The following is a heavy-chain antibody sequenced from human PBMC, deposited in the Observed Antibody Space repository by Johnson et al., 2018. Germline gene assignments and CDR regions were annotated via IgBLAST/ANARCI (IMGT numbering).Heavy chain of an antibody. V-gene: IGHV3-7*01. CDR2: IWQDGRDL. D-gene: IGHD6-6*01. J-gene: IGHJ6*02. CDR1: GFTFSSHW. CDR3: VRVSSGGMDV. Sequence: VQLQESGGGLVQPGGSLRLSCVGSGFTFSSHWMRWVRQAPGTGLEWVASIWQDGRDLSHVDSVKGRFTISRDNAKNSLYLQMDSLRVEDKAVYYCVRVSSGGMDVWGQGTTVIVSS.